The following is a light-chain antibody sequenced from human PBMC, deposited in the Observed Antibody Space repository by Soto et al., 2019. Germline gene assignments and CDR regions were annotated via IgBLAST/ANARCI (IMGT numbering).Light chain of an antibody. CDR2: GAS. J-gene: IGKJ2*01. V-gene: IGKV3-15*01. CDR3: QQYDEWPPSYT. CDR1: QSVSDN. Sequence: EIVMTQSPATLSVSPGERATLSCRASQSVSDNLAWYQQKPGQAPRLLIYGASTRATGIPARISGSGSGTEFTLTISSLQSEDFAVYYCQQYDEWPPSYTFGQGTKLEIK.